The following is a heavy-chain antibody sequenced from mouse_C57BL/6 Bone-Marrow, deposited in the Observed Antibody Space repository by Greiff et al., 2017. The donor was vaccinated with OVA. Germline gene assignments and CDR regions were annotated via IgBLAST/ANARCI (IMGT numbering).Heavy chain of an antibody. CDR3: ARRYSNRYYFDY. CDR2: INPNNGGT. J-gene: IGHJ2*01. Sequence: EVQLQQSGPELVKPGASVKIPCKASGYTFTDYNMDWVKQSHGKSLEWIGDINPNNGGTIYNQKFKGKATLTVDKSSSTAYMELRSLTSEDTAVYYCARRYSNRYYFDYWGQGTTLTVSS. D-gene: IGHD2-5*01. V-gene: IGHV1-18*01. CDR1: GYTFTDYN.